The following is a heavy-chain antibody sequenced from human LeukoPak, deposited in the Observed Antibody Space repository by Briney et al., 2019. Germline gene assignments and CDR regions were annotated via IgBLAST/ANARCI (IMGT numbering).Heavy chain of an antibody. J-gene: IGHJ4*02. CDR3: ARVGVKDILTGYYFDY. CDR2: ISYDGSNK. Sequence: SGGSLRLSCAASGFTFSSYAMHWVRQAPGKGLEWVAVISYDGSNKYYADSVKGRFTISRDNSKNTLYLQMNSLRAEDTAVYYCARVGVKDILTGYYFDYWGQGTLVTVSS. CDR1: GFTFSSYA. V-gene: IGHV3-30*14. D-gene: IGHD3-9*01.